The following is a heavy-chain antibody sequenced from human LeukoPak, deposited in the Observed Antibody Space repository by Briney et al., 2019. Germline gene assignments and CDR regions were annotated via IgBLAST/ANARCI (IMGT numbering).Heavy chain of an antibody. CDR1: GFSFRYFA. Sequence: PGGSLRLSCVGSGFSFRYFAIHWVRQAPGKGLEYVSVINTDGRITYYADSVKGRFTISRDNSKNTLYLQMNSLRAEDTAVYYCAGGGYDFWSGYYPDYWGQGTLVTVSS. V-gene: IGHV3-64*04. CDR2: INTDGRIT. CDR3: AGGGYDFWSGYYPDY. D-gene: IGHD3-3*01. J-gene: IGHJ4*02.